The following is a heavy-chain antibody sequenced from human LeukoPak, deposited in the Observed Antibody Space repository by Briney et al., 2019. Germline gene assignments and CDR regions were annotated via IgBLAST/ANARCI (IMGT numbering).Heavy chain of an antibody. J-gene: IGHJ4*02. CDR3: LSHNS. CDR2: ISWNSGSI. V-gene: IGHV3-9*01. Sequence: GGSLRLSCAASGFTFDDYAMHWVRQAPGKGLEWVSGISWNSGSIGYADSVKGRFTISRDNAKNSLYLQMNSLRAEDTALYYCLSHNSWGQGTLVTVSS. D-gene: IGHD2-21*01. CDR1: GFTFDDYA.